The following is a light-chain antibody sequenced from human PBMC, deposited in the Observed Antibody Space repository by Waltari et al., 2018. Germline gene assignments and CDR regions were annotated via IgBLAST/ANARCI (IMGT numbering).Light chain of an antibody. J-gene: IGKJ4*01. Sequence: DIQMTKSPSSLSASVGDRVTIPCRASENVNNYLNWYQQKPGKAPKLLIYKASTLQSGVPSRFSGSGSGTDYTFTISSLQSEDVATYYCQHGYGTPLTFGGGTKVEIK. CDR1: ENVNNY. CDR3: QHGYGTPLT. V-gene: IGKV1-39*01. CDR2: KAS.